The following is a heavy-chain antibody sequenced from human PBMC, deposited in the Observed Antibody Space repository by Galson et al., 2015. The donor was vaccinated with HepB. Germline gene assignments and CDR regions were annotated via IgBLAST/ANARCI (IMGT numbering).Heavy chain of an antibody. J-gene: IGHJ4*02. Sequence: LRLSCAASGFTFSTYGMHWVRQPPGKGLEWIGEINHSGSTNYNPSLKSRVTISVDTSKNQFSLKLSSVTAADTAVYYCARSHYGGNSHYLGYWGQGTLVTVSS. CDR1: GFTFSTYG. CDR2: INHSGST. V-gene: IGHV4-34*01. D-gene: IGHD4-23*01. CDR3: ARSHYGGNSHYLGY.